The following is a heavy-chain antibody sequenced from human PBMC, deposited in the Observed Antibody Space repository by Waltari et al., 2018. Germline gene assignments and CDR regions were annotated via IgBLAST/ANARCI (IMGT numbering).Heavy chain of an antibody. CDR3: SRDLQHGDFGRGRDY. V-gene: IGHV3-74*01. CDR1: GFTFRSHW. Sequence: EVQLEESGGGLVQPGGSLRLSCAASGFTFRSHWMHWVRQAPGKGLVWVSRTNGDGSSTSYADSVKGRFTISRDNAKNTLYLQMNSLRAEDTAVYYCSRDLQHGDFGRGRDYWGQGTLVTVSS. CDR2: TNGDGSST. D-gene: IGHD4-17*01. J-gene: IGHJ4*02.